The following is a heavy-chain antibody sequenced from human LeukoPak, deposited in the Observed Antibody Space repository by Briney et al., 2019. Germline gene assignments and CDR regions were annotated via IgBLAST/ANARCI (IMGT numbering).Heavy chain of an antibody. J-gene: IGHJ6*02. V-gene: IGHV3-30*02. D-gene: IGHD2-15*01. Sequence: PGRSLRLSCAASGFTFSSRGMHWVRQAPGKGLEWVALIWYDGSNKYYADSVKGRFTISRDNSKNTLYLQMNSLRPEDTAVYYCAKGVVAATNAAYYGMDVWGQGTTVTVSS. CDR2: IWYDGSNK. CDR3: AKGVVAATNAAYYGMDV. CDR1: GFTFSSRG.